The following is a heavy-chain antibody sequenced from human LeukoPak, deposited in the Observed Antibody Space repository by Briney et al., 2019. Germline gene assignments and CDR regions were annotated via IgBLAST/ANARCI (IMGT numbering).Heavy chain of an antibody. V-gene: IGHV3-48*03. CDR1: GFTFSSYE. CDR2: ISSSGSTI. D-gene: IGHD3-16*02. J-gene: IGHJ6*02. Sequence: GGSLRLSCAASGFTFSSYEMKWVRQAPGKGLEWVSYISSSGSTIYYADSVKGRFTISRDNAKNSLYLQMNSLRAEDTAVYYCARIVAGGVIHTPGMDVWGQGTTVTVSS. CDR3: ARIVAGGVIHTPGMDV.